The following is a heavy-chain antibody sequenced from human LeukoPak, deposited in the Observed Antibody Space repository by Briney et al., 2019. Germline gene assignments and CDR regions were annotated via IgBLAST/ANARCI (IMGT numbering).Heavy chain of an antibody. D-gene: IGHD6-19*01. CDR2: IYYSGST. J-gene: IGHJ4*02. Sequence: SETLSLTCTVSGGSISSYYWSWIRQPPGKGLEWIGYIYYSGSTNYNPSLKSRVTISVDTPKNQFSLKLSSVTAADTAVYYCARGISSGWYYYFDYWGQGTLVTVSS. CDR1: GGSISSYY. V-gene: IGHV4-59*01. CDR3: ARGISSGWYYYFDY.